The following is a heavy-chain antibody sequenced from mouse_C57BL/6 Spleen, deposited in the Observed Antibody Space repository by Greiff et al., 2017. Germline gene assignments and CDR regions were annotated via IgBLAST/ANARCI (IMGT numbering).Heavy chain of an antibody. V-gene: IGHV1-20*01. CDR1: GYSFTGYF. Sequence: VQLQQSGPELVQPGDSVKISCKASGYSFTGYFMNWVMQSHGKSLEWIGCINPYNGDTFYNQKFKGKATLTVDKSSSTAHMELRSLTSEDSAVYYCARYDYYGSSPYAMDYWGQGTSVTVSS. CDR2: INPYNGDT. D-gene: IGHD1-1*01. CDR3: ARYDYYGSSPYAMDY. J-gene: IGHJ4*01.